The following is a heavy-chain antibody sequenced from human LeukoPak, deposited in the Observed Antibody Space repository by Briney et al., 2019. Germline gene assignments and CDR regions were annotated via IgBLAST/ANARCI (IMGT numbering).Heavy chain of an antibody. CDR1: GFTLSSNY. CDR2: IYSGGSL. CDR3: ASGKETSMAQGY. V-gene: IGHV3-53*01. J-gene: IGHJ4*02. D-gene: IGHD5-18*01. Sequence: PGGSLRLSCAVSGFTLSSNYMTWVRQAPGKGLEWVSVIYSGGSLYYPDSVKGRFTISRDISKNTVDLQLNSLRAEDTAVYYCASGKETSMAQGYWGQGTLVTVSS.